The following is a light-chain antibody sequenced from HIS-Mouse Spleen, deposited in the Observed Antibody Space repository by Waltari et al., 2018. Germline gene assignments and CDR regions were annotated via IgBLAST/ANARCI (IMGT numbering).Light chain of an antibody. CDR1: TIGSEN. CDR2: RDS. J-gene: IGLJ2*01. Sequence: SYELTQPLSVSVALGQTARITCGGNTIGSENAHSDQQKPGQAPVLVIYRDSNRPSGIPERFSGSNAGNTATLTISRAQAGDEADYYCQVWDSSTVVFGGGTKLTVL. CDR3: QVWDSSTVV. V-gene: IGLV3-9*01.